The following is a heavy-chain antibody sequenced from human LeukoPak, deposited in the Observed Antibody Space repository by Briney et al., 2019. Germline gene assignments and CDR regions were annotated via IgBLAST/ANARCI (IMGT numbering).Heavy chain of an antibody. V-gene: IGHV1-69*13. CDR1: GGTFSSYA. J-gene: IGHJ6*02. CDR3: AGRYYYYGMDV. Sequence: WASVTVSCTASGGTFSSYAISWVRQAPGQGLEWMGGIIPIFGTANYAQKFQGRVTITADESTSTAYMELSSLRSEDTAVYYCAGRYYYYGMDVWGQGTTVTVSS. CDR2: IIPIFGTA.